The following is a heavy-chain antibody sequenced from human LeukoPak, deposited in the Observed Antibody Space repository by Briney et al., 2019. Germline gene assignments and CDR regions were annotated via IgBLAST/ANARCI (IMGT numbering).Heavy chain of an antibody. CDR3: ARAKYYYDSSGYYQLDY. CDR2: IIPIFGTA. J-gene: IGHJ4*02. V-gene: IGHV1-69*05. CDR1: GGTFSSYA. Sequence: ASVKVSCKASGGTFSSYAISWVRQALGQGLEWMGGIIPIFGTANYAQKFQGRVTITTDESTSTAYMELSSLRSEDTAVYYCARAKYYYDSSGYYQLDYWGQGTLVNVSS. D-gene: IGHD3-22*01.